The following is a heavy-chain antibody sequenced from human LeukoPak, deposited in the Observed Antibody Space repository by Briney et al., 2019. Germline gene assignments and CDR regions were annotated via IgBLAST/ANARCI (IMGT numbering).Heavy chain of an antibody. D-gene: IGHD2-15*01. CDR1: GFTFSSYA. V-gene: IGHV3-23*01. J-gene: IGHJ6*02. Sequence: GGSLRLSCAASGFTFSSYAMSWVRQAPGKGLEWVSAISGSGGSTYYADSVKGRFTISRDNSKNTLYLQMNSLRAEDTAVYYCARQVVVAASYYYGMDVWGQGTTVTVSS. CDR3: ARQVVVAASYYYGMDV. CDR2: ISGSGGST.